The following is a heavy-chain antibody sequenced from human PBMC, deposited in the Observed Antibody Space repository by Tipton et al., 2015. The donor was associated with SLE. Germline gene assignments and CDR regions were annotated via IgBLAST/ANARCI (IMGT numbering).Heavy chain of an antibody. CDR2: IHYSGGT. V-gene: IGHV4-59*08. CDR1: GGSISSYY. J-gene: IGHJ4*02. Sequence: TLSLTCTVSGGSISSYYWNWMRQPPGKGLEWIGRIHYSGGTNYNPSLKSRVTISVDTSKNEVSLKLSSVTAADTAVYYCARHGRPHYRGGPNYTPPHKSRPTKSAAPPKTEVSGQRRPGPAADTAVYYCARHGRSGTDFDYWGQGPLVTVSS. CDR3: ARHGRPHYRGGPNYTPPHKSRPTKSAAPPKTEVSGQRRPGPAADTAVYYCARHGRSGTDFDY. D-gene: IGHD6-25*01.